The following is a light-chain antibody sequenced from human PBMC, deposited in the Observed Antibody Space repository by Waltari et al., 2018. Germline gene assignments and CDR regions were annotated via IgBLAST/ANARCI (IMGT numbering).Light chain of an antibody. J-gene: IGLJ3*02. CDR2: DVS. Sequence: QTALTQPASVSGSPGQSITISCTGTNGDVGEYVPWYPQLPGKAPKLLIYDVSNRPSGVSNRFSGSKSGNAASLTISGLQAEDGADYYCCSYTRSSSTRYWVFGGGTTLTVL. V-gene: IGLV2-14*03. CDR3: CSYTRSSSTRYWV. CDR1: NGDVGEY.